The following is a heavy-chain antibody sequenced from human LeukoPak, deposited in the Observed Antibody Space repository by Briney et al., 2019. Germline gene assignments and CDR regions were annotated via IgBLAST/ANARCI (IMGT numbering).Heavy chain of an antibody. V-gene: IGHV3-30*02. CDR2: IRYDGSNK. D-gene: IGHD2-2*01. CDR3: AKVYCSSTSCQFYYYYYYMDV. Sequence: GGSLRLSCAASGFAFSSYGMHWVRQAPGKGLEWVAFIRYDGSNKYYADSVKGRFTISRDNSKNTLYLQMNSLRAEDTAVYYCAKVYCSSTSCQFYYYYYYMDVWGKGTTVTISS. CDR1: GFAFSSYG. J-gene: IGHJ6*03.